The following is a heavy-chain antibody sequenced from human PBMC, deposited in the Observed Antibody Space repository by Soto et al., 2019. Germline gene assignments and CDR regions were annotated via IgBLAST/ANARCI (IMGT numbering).Heavy chain of an antibody. Sequence: EVQLVESGGGLVQPGRSLRLSCAASGFTFDDYAMHWVRQAPGKGLEWVSGISWNSGSIGYADSVKGRFTISRDNAKNSLYLQMNGLRAEDTALYYCAKGQLSIAARPGEKLFDYWGQGTLVTVSS. CDR3: AKGQLSIAARPGEKLFDY. CDR1: GFTFDDYA. V-gene: IGHV3-9*01. CDR2: ISWNSGSI. D-gene: IGHD6-6*01. J-gene: IGHJ4*02.